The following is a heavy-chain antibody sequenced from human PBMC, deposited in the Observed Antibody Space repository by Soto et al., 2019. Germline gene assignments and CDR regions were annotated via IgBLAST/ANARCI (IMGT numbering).Heavy chain of an antibody. J-gene: IGHJ6*02. V-gene: IGHV1-2*04. CDR2: INPNSGGT. CDR3: ARASHIVATVGEPYYYYGMDV. Sequence: ASVKVSCKASGYTFTGYYMHWVRQAPGQGLEWMGWINPNSGGTNYAQKFQGWVTMTRDTSISTAYMELSRLRSDDTAVYYCARASHIVATVGEPYYYYGMDVWG. D-gene: IGHD5-12*01. CDR1: GYTFTGYY.